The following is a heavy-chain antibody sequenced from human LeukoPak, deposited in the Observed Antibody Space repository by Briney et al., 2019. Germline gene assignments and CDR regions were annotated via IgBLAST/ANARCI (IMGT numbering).Heavy chain of an antibody. V-gene: IGHV3-11*04. CDR1: GFTFSDYY. J-gene: IGHJ6*03. CDR3: ARGSSGWHIYYYYYYMDV. D-gene: IGHD6-19*01. Sequence: PGGSLRLSCAASGFTFSDYYMSWIREAPGKGLEWVSYISSSGSTIYYADSVKGRFTISRDNAKNSLYLQMNSLRAEDTAVYYCARGSSGWHIYYYYYYMDVWGKGTTVTVSS. CDR2: ISSSGSTI.